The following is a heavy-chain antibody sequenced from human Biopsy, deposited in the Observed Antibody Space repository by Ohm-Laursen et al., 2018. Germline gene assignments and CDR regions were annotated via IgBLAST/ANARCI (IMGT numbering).Heavy chain of an antibody. J-gene: IGHJ4*02. CDR1: GGSISGYH. CDR3: ARMPHFDY. D-gene: IGHD2-2*01. V-gene: IGHV4-59*01. Sequence: TLSLTCTVSGGSISGYHWSWIRKSPGQGLEWLSFTSYTGGFTTNPFLTGRATMSLYTSKNQFSLRLIYVTAADTAVYYCARMPHFDYWGQGILVTVSS. CDR2: TSYTGGF.